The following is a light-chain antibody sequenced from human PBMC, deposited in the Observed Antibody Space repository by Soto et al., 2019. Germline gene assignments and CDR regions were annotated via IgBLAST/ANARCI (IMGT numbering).Light chain of an antibody. Sequence: IQMTHSPSTLSASLGDIGTITFRASQRINTCLAWYQQKPGKAPTLLIYDASNLQSGVPSRFSGSGSGTDFTLTISSLQPDDLATYYCQQYQIDWTFGQGTKVDIK. CDR1: QRINTC. CDR2: DAS. V-gene: IGKV1-5*01. CDR3: QQYQIDWT. J-gene: IGKJ1*01.